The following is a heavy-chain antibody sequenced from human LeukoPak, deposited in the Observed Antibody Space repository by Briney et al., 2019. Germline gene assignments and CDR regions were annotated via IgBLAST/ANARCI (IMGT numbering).Heavy chain of an antibody. CDR1: GFTFSNYG. D-gene: IGHD5-12*01. CDR3: ARASGYSGSRRWFDP. V-gene: IGHV3-33*01. CDR2: IWFDGINK. J-gene: IGHJ5*02. Sequence: PGRSLRLSCAASGFTFSNYGMHWVRQAPGKGLEWVAVIWFDGINKYYADSVKGRFTISRDNSKNTLYLQMNSLRAEDTAVYYCARASGYSGSRRWFDPWGQGTLVTVSS.